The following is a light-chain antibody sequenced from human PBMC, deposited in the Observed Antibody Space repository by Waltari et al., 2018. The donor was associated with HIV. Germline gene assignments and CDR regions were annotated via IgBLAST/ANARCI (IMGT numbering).Light chain of an antibody. Sequence: QSALTQPASVSGSPGQSITISCTGTSSDVGGYNYVSWYQQHPGKAPKLMIYEVSNRPAGVSNRFSGSKSGNTASLTISGLQAEDECDYYCSSHTGNDTLAFGGGTKLTVL. CDR2: EVS. V-gene: IGLV2-14*01. CDR1: SSDVGGYNY. CDR3: SSHTGNDTLA. J-gene: IGLJ2*01.